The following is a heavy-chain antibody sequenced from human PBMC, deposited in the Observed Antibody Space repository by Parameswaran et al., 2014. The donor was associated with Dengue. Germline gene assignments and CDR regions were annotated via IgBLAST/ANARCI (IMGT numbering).Heavy chain of an antibody. J-gene: IGHJ3*02. CDR3: ATLYDSSGLGAFDI. D-gene: IGHD3-22*01. V-gene: IGHV1-69-2*01. Sequence: WVRQAPGQGLEWMGRVDPEDGETIYAEKFQGRVTITADTSTDTAYMELSSLRSEDTAVYYCATLYDSSGLGAFDIWGQGTMVTVSS. CDR2: VDPEDGET.